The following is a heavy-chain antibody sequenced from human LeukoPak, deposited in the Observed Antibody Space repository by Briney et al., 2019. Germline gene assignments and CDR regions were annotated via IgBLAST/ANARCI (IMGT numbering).Heavy chain of an antibody. D-gene: IGHD3-22*01. CDR3: ARESITMIVVPIPTTGYGMDV. CDR1: GDTFTGYY. CDR2: INPNSGGT. J-gene: IGHJ6*02. V-gene: IGHV1-2*02. Sequence: ASVKVSCKASGDTFTGYYMHWVRQAPGRGLEWRGWINPNSGGTNYAQKFQGRVTMTRDTSISTAYMELSRLRSDDTAVYYCARESITMIVVPIPTTGYGMDVCGQGTTVTVSS.